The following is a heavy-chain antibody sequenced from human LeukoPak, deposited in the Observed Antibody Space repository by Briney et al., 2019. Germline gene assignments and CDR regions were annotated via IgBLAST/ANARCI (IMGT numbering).Heavy chain of an antibody. J-gene: IGHJ3*02. V-gene: IGHV3-11*01. Sequence: GGSLRLSCVVSGLTFSDYYMSWIRQAPGKGLEWVSYISSDNSTAYYADSVKGRFTVSRDNAKDSLYLQMNSLRAEDTAVYYCAKYGNSGWNDAFDIWGQGTMVTVSS. CDR1: GLTFSDYY. CDR2: ISSDNSTA. CDR3: AKYGNSGWNDAFDI. D-gene: IGHD6-19*01.